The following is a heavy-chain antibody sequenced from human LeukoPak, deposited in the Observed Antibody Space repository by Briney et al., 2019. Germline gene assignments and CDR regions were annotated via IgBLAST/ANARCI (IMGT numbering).Heavy chain of an antibody. CDR3: ARDWPTIAAAGTIPEYFQH. J-gene: IGHJ1*01. CDR1: GFILSTYW. Sequence: GGSLRLSCAASGFILSTYWMSWVRQAPGKGLEWVSSISSSSSYIYYADSVKGRFTISRDNAKNSLYLQMNSLRAEDTAVYYCARDWPTIAAAGTIPEYFQHWGQGTLVTVSS. V-gene: IGHV3-21*01. CDR2: ISSSSSYI. D-gene: IGHD6-13*01.